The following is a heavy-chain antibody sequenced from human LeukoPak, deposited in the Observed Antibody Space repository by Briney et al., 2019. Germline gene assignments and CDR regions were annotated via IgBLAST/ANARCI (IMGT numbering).Heavy chain of an antibody. CDR1: GYTFTSYD. Sequence: ASVTVSCKASGYTFTSYDINWVRQAPGQGLEWMGWMNPNSGNTGYAQKFQGRVTMTRNTSISTAYMELSSLRSEDTAVYYCARVGGSYDDAFDIWGQGTMVTVSS. J-gene: IGHJ3*02. CDR2: MNPNSGNT. V-gene: IGHV1-8*01. D-gene: IGHD1-26*01. CDR3: ARVGGSYDDAFDI.